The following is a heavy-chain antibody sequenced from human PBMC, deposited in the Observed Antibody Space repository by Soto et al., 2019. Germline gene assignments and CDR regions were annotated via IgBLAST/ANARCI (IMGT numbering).Heavy chain of an antibody. D-gene: IGHD2-2*01. CDR3: ARSDSCTSTSCYAVSDYYYGMDV. Sequence: QVQLQESGPGLVKPSETLSLTCTVSGGSISTYYWSWIRQPPGKGLEWIGYIYYNGSTHYNPSLKSRVTISIDTSKKQFSLKLSSVTAADTAVYYCARSDSCTSTSCYAVSDYYYGMDVWGQGTTVTVSS. CDR2: IYYNGST. CDR1: GGSISTYY. J-gene: IGHJ6*02. V-gene: IGHV4-59*01.